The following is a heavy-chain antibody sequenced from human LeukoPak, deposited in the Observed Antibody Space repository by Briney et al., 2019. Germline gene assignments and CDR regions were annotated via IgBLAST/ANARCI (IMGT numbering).Heavy chain of an antibody. V-gene: IGHV4-31*03. Sequence: SETLSLTCTVSGGSISRGGYYWSWIRQHPGKGLEWIGYIYYSGSTYYNPSLKSRVTISVDTSKNQFSLKLSSVPAADTAVYYCARGTYYYDSSGYWDWFDPWGQGTLVTVSS. CDR3: ARGTYYYDSSGYWDWFDP. D-gene: IGHD3-22*01. CDR1: GGSISRGGYY. J-gene: IGHJ5*02. CDR2: IYYSGST.